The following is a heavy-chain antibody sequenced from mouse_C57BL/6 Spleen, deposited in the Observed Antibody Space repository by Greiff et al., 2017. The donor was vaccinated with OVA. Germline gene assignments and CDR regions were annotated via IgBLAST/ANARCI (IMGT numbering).Heavy chain of an antibody. CDR2: INPYNGGT. CDR1: GYTFTDYY. V-gene: IGHV1-19*01. CDR3: ARRGITTVVAPY. Sequence: VQLKESGPVLVKPGASVKMSCKASGYTFTDYYMNWVKQSHGKSLEWIGVINPYNGGTSYNQKFKGKATLTVDKSSSTAYMELNSLTSEDSAVYYCARRGITTVVAPYWGQGTTLTVSS. J-gene: IGHJ2*01. D-gene: IGHD1-1*01.